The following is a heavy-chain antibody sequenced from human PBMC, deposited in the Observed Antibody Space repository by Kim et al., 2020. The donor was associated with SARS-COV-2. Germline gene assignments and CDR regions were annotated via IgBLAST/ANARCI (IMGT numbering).Heavy chain of an antibody. D-gene: IGHD3-10*01. J-gene: IGHJ6*02. V-gene: IGHV4-34*01. CDR2: INHSGST. CDR1: GGSFSGYY. CDR3: ARGGVGSGSYLFSYYYYGMDV. Sequence: SETLSLTCAVYGGSFSGYYWIWIRQPPGKGLEWIGVINHSGSTNYNPSLKSRVTISVDTSKNQFSLKLSSVTAADTAVYYCARGGVGSGSYLFSYYYYGMDVWGQGTTVTVSS.